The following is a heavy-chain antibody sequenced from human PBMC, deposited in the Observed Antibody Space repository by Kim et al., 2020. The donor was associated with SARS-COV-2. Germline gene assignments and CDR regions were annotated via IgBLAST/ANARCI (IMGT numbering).Heavy chain of an antibody. Sequence: GGSLRLSCAASGFTFSSYSMNWVRQAPGKGLEWVSSISSSSSYIYYADSVKGRFTISRDNAKNSLYLQMNSLRAEDTAVYYCAREGSGWDLGIYNWFDPWGQGTLVTVSS. CDR1: GFTFSSYS. D-gene: IGHD6-19*01. J-gene: IGHJ5*02. CDR2: ISSSSSYI. CDR3: AREGSGWDLGIYNWFDP. V-gene: IGHV3-21*01.